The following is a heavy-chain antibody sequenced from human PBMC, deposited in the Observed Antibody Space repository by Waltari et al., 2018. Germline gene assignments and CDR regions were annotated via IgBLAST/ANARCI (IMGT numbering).Heavy chain of an antibody. CDR1: GYTFTDYY. V-gene: IGHV1-69-2*01. J-gene: IGHJ4*02. CDR3: ASSTIAARPDY. Sequence: EVQLVHSGAEVKKPGATVKISCKASGYTFTDYYMHWVQQAPGKGLEWMGRVDPEDVETRYAEKFQGRVTITADTSTDTAYMELSSLRSEDTAVYYCASSTIAARPDYWGQGTLVTVSS. CDR2: VDPEDVET. D-gene: IGHD6-6*01.